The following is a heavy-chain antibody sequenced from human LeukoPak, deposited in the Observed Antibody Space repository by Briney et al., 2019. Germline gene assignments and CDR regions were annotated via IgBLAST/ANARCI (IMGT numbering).Heavy chain of an antibody. CDR1: GFSVSSNH. Sequence: GGSLRLSCAASGFSVSSNHMSWVRQAPGKGLEWVSVIYSGGSTYYADSVKGRFTISRDNSKNTLYLQVNSLRAEDTAVYYCARDRGSSWTNSFDYWGQGTLVTVSS. J-gene: IGHJ4*02. D-gene: IGHD6-13*01. V-gene: IGHV3-53*01. CDR3: ARDRGSSWTNSFDY. CDR2: IYSGGST.